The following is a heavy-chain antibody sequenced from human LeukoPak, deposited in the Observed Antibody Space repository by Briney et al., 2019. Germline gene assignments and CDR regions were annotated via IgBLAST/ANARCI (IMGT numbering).Heavy chain of an antibody. V-gene: IGHV4-61*02. CDR1: GGSISSGSYY. CDR2: IYTSGST. D-gene: IGHD2-2*01. CDR3: AREVVSAAKYDY. J-gene: IGHJ4*02. Sequence: SETLSLICTVSGGSISSGSYYWSWIRQPAGKGLEWIGRIYTSGSTNYNPSLKSRVTISVDTSKNQFSLKLSSVTAADTAVYYCAREVVSAAKYDYWGQGTLVTVSS.